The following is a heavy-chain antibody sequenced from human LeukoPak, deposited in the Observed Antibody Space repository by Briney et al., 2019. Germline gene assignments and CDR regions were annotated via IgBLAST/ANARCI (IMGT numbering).Heavy chain of an antibody. CDR2: ISHSGST. V-gene: IGHV4-34*01. D-gene: IGHD1-26*01. CDR1: CGSFSGYY. J-gene: IGHJ4*02. CDR3: ARGSGSYSYEDY. Sequence: PSETLSLTCAVYCGSFSGYYWSWIRQPPGTGLEWIGEISHSGSTNYNPSLKSRVTISVDTSKNQFSLKLSSVTAADTAVYYCARGSGSYSYEDYWGQGTLVTVSS.